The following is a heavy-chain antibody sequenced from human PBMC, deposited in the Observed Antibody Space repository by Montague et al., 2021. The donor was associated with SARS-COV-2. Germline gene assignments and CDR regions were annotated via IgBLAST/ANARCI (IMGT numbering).Heavy chain of an antibody. CDR1: GFTFSSYA. Sequence: SLRLSCAASGFTFSSYAMSWVRQAPGKGLEWVSVIYSGGSSTYYADSVKGRFTISRDNSKNTLYLQMNSLRAEDTAVYYCATTTGLVSWGQGTLVTVSS. CDR2: IYSGGSST. V-gene: IGHV3-23*03. CDR3: ATTTGLVS. D-gene: IGHD4-17*01. J-gene: IGHJ5*02.